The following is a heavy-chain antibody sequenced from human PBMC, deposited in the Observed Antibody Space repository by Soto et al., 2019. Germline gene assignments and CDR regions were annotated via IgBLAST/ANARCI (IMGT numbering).Heavy chain of an antibody. D-gene: IGHD6-19*01. Sequence: QVQLVESGGGVVQPGRSLRLSCAASGFTFSSYGMHWVRQAPGKGLEWVAVIWYDGSNKYYADSVKGRFTISRDNSKNTLYLQMNSLRAEDTAVYYCPRTREQWPVPRSVGMDVWGQGTTVTVSS. CDR1: GFTFSSYG. CDR2: IWYDGSNK. V-gene: IGHV3-33*01. J-gene: IGHJ6*02. CDR3: PRTREQWPVPRSVGMDV.